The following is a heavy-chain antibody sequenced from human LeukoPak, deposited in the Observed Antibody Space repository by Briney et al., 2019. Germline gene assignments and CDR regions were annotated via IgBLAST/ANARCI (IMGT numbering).Heavy chain of an antibody. J-gene: IGHJ5*02. CDR2: IKSNGSLT. Sequence: GGSLRLSCVASVVTFRGYWMHWVRQPPGKGLVWVSRIKSNGSLTNYADSVKGRFTISRDNAKNTLYLQLQMLSLRATALYYCASQVVGAAFDPWGQGTLVTVSS. CDR3: ASQVVGAAFDP. D-gene: IGHD2-15*01. CDR1: VVTFRGYW. V-gene: IGHV3-74*01.